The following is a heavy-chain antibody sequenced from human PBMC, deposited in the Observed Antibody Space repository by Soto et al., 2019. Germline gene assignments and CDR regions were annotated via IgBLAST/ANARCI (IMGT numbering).Heavy chain of an antibody. CDR1: GGSISSGAYY. Sequence: SSETLSLTCSVSGGSISSGAYYCNWIRQHPRKGLEWIGYIYYSGTTYYNPSLGSRVSISADTSKNQFSLKLNSVTVADTAVYYCARNPSHLCASTSCHAFDIWGQGTMVTVSS. V-gene: IGHV4-31*03. D-gene: IGHD2-2*01. J-gene: IGHJ3*02. CDR2: IYYSGTT. CDR3: ARNPSHLCASTSCHAFDI.